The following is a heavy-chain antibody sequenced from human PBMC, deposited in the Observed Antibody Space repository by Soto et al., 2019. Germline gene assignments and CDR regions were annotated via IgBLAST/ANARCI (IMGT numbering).Heavy chain of an antibody. CDR1: GFTFSSYG. CDR2: ISATGGST. CDR3: AKDDRGEGAVDS. V-gene: IGHV3-23*01. J-gene: IGHJ4*02. D-gene: IGHD1-26*01. Sequence: GGSLRLSCAASGFTFSSYGMNWVRQAPGKGLEWVSSISATGGSTYYADSVKGRFTISRDNSKNTLYLQMNSLRAEESAVYYCAKDDRGEGAVDSWGLGTLVTVSS.